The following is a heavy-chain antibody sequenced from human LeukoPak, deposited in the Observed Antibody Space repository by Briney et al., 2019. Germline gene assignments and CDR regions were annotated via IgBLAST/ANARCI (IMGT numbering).Heavy chain of an antibody. CDR2: IYYSGST. CDR1: GGSISSYY. Sequence: SETLSLTCTVSGGSISSYYWSWIRQPPGKGLEWIGYIYYSGSTNYNPSLKSRVTISVDTSKNQFSLKLSSVTAADTAVYYCARQKKYCGGDCPNWFDPWGQGTLVTVSS. V-gene: IGHV4-59*08. J-gene: IGHJ5*02. CDR3: ARQKKYCGGDCPNWFDP. D-gene: IGHD2-21*02.